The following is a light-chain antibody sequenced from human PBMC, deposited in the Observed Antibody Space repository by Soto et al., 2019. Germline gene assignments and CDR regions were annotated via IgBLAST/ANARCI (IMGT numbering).Light chain of an antibody. V-gene: IGLV2-14*01. Sequence: QAVVTQPASVSGSPGQSITISCTGTSSNYVSWYQQNPGKAPKLIIYDVSNRPSEISHRFSGSKSGNTASLTISGLQAEDEADYYCSSYTDSSVVFGGGTKVTVL. CDR3: SSYTDSSVV. CDR2: DVS. CDR1: SSNY. J-gene: IGLJ2*01.